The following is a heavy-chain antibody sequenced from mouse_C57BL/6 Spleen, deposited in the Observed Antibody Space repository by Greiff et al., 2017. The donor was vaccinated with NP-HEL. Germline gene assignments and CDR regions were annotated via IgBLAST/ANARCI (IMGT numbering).Heavy chain of an antibody. D-gene: IGHD1-1*02. J-gene: IGHJ2*01. CDR3: ARRNYGPLDY. CDR1: GYTFTSYW. V-gene: IGHV1-69*01. CDR2: IDPSDSYT. Sequence: VQLQQPGAELVMPGASVKLSCKASGYTFTSYWMHWVKQRPGQGLEWIGEIDPSDSYTNYNQKFKGKSTLTVDKSSSTAYMQLSSLTSEDSAVYYCARRNYGPLDYWGQGTTLTVSS.